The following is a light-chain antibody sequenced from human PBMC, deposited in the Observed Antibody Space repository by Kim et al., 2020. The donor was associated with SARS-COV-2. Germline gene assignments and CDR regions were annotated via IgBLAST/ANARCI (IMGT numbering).Light chain of an antibody. Sequence: PGQKVTISCSGSSSNIGNNYVSWYQQLPGTAPKLLIYDNNKRPSGIPDRFSGSKSGTSATLGITGLQTGDEADYYCGTWDSSLNVIFGGGTKLTVL. CDR3: GTWDSSLNVI. V-gene: IGLV1-51*01. J-gene: IGLJ2*01. CDR1: SSNIGNNY. CDR2: DNN.